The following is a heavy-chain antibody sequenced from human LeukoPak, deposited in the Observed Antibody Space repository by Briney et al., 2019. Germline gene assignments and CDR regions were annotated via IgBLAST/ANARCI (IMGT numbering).Heavy chain of an antibody. Sequence: PGGSLRLSCAASGFTFSSYAMSWVRQAPGKGLEWVSAISGSGGSTYYADSVKGRFTISRDNSKNTLYLQMNSLRADDTAVYYCAKTGDNYDILTGYYDYWGQGTLVTVSS. D-gene: IGHD3-9*01. CDR2: ISGSGGST. J-gene: IGHJ4*02. V-gene: IGHV3-23*01. CDR3: AKTGDNYDILTGYYDY. CDR1: GFTFSSYA.